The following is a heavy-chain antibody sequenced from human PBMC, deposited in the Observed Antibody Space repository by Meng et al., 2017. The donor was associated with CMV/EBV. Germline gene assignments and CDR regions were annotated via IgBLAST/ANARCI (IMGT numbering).Heavy chain of an antibody. CDR1: QYTFIDHH. CDR2: INPNSGDT. Sequence: ASVKVSCKASQYTFIDHHMHWVRQAPGQGLEWMGWINPNSGDTKYAQKFQGRVTLSRDTSISTAYMELSRLRSDDTAVYYCARGSNATRITIFGVVNYWGQGTLVTVSS. V-gene: IGHV1-2*02. J-gene: IGHJ4*02. CDR3: ARGSNATRITIFGVVNY. D-gene: IGHD3-3*01.